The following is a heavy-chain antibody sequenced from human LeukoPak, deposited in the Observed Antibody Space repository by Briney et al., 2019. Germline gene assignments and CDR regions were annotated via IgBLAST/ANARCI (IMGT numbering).Heavy chain of an antibody. Sequence: SETLSLTCAVSGGSISSSNWGSGVRQPPGKGLEWMGEIYHSGSTNYNPSLKSRVTISVDKSKNQFSLKLSSVTAADTAVYYCARNHYYASSGSSGLDSWGPRTLVTVSS. D-gene: IGHD3-22*01. V-gene: IGHV4-4*02. CDR2: IYHSGST. CDR3: ARNHYYASSGSSGLDS. J-gene: IGHJ4*02. CDR1: GGSISSSNW.